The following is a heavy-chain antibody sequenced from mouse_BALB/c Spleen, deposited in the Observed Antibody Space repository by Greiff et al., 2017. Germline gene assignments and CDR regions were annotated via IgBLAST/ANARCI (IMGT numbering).Heavy chain of an antibody. J-gene: IGHJ3*01. CDR3: ARDDTSWFAY. Sequence: LQESGPGLVKPSQSLSLTCSVTGYSITSGYYWNWIRQFPGNKLEWMGYISYDGSNNYNPSLKNRISITRDTSKNQFFLKLNSVTTEDTATYYCARDDTSWFAYWGQGTLVTVSA. CDR2: ISYDGSN. V-gene: IGHV3-6*02. CDR1: GYSITSGYY.